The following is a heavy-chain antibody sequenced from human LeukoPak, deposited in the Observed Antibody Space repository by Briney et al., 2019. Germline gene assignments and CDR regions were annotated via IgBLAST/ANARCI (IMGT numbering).Heavy chain of an antibody. CDR3: ARETSVVTEPNNWFDP. CDR2: INPSGGST. Sequence: PSASVTVSCKASGYTFTSHYMHWVRQAPGQGLEWMGIINPSGGSTSYAQKFQGRVTMTRDTSTSTVFMELSSLRSEDTAVYYCARETSVVTEPNNWFDPWGQGTLVTVSS. J-gene: IGHJ5*02. V-gene: IGHV1-46*01. CDR1: GYTFTSHY. D-gene: IGHD4-23*01.